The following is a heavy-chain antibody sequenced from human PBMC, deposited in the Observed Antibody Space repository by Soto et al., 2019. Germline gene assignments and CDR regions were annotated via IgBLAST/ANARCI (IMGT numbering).Heavy chain of an antibody. CDR3: ARGFPMVYATGYFDY. J-gene: IGHJ4*02. V-gene: IGHV4-34*01. CDR2: INHSGST. CDR1: GGSFSGYY. Sequence: SETLSLTCAVYGGSFSGYYWSWIRQPPGKGLEWIGEINHSGSTNYNPSLKSRVTISVDTSKNQFSLKLSSVTAADTAVYYCARGFPMVYATGYFDYWGQGTLVTVS. D-gene: IGHD2-8*01.